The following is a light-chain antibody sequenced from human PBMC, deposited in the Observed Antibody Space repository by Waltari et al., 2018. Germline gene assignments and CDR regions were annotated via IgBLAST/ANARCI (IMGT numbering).Light chain of an antibody. CDR1: QRLGKNY. J-gene: IGKJ2*01. V-gene: IGKV3-20*01. Sequence: IVLTQSPGTLSLSPGDRASLSCKASQRLGKNYVAWYQHKPGQAPRLVIYGASSRAADIPDRFSGSGSGTDFTLTISRLEPEDFAVYYCQQYASSVLYTFGQGTKLEIK. CDR2: GAS. CDR3: QQYASSVLYT.